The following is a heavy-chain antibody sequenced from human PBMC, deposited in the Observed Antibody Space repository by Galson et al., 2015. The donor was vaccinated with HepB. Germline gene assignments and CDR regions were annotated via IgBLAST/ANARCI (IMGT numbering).Heavy chain of an antibody. V-gene: IGHV1-18*01. Sequence: SVKVSCKASGYTLTYYGISWVRQAPGQGLEWMGWISPYNGNTNYAQNLQGRVTVTTDTSTNTAYLELRRLAYDDTATYYCARVSATSTYFGSWGQGSLVAVSS. D-gene: IGHD2/OR15-2a*01. CDR2: ISPYNGNT. J-gene: IGHJ5*02. CDR1: GYTLTYYG. CDR3: ARVSATSTYFGS.